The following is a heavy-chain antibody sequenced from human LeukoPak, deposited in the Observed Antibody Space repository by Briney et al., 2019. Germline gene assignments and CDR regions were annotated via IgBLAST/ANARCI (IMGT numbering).Heavy chain of an antibody. CDR1: GGSISSYY. J-gene: IGHJ4*02. Sequence: PSETLSLTCTVSGGSISSYYWSWIRQPPGKGLEWIGYIYYSGSPNYNPSLKSRVTMSVDTSKNQFSLKLSSVTAADTAVYYCARHGGTTTLLDYWGQGTLVTVSS. V-gene: IGHV4-59*08. D-gene: IGHD4-17*01. CDR2: IYYSGSP. CDR3: ARHGGTTTLLDY.